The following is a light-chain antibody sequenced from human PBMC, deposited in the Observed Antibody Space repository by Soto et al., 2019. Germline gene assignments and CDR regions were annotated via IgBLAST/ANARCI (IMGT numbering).Light chain of an antibody. CDR1: QDISSY. J-gene: IGKJ2*01. V-gene: IGKV1-39*01. CDR2: DAT. CDR3: QQSYTTVYT. Sequence: IQLTQSPSSLSTSVGDRVTITCRASQDISSYLAWYQQKPGKAPTLLIYDATTLQSGVPSRFSGLGSGTDFTLTITSLQPEDSATYFCQQSYTTVYTFGLGTKVDIK.